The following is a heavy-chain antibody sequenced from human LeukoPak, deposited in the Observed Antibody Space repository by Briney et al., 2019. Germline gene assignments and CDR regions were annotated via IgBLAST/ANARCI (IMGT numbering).Heavy chain of an antibody. CDR2: FYHSGST. D-gene: IGHD2-2*01. Sequence: SQTLSLTCAVSGGSISSGGDSWSWIRQPPGKGLEWIGYFYHSGSTYYNPSLESRFTISVDRSKTQFSLKLSSVTAADTAVYYCARAVPATAHFDYWGQGTLVTVSS. CDR1: GGSISSGGDS. CDR3: ARAVPATAHFDY. V-gene: IGHV4-30-2*01. J-gene: IGHJ4*02.